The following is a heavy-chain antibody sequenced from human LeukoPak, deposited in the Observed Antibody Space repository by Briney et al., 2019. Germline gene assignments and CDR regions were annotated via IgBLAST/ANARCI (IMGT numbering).Heavy chain of an antibody. Sequence: PSETLSLTCTVSGGSISSSSYYWGWIRQPPGKGLEWIGSIYYSGSTYYNPSLKSRVTISVDTSKNQFSLKLSSVTAADTAVYYCARVGSSGLGYWGQGTLVTVSS. D-gene: IGHD6-19*01. CDR1: GGSISSSSYY. V-gene: IGHV4-39*07. CDR3: ARVGSSGLGY. CDR2: IYYSGST. J-gene: IGHJ4*02.